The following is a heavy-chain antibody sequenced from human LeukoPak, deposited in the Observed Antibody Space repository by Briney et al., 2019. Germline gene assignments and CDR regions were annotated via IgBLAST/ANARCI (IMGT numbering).Heavy chain of an antibody. CDR3: ARGPSGYHNT. V-gene: IGHV3-23*01. CDR1: GFTFSIYG. J-gene: IGHJ4*02. D-gene: IGHD5-12*01. Sequence: PGGTLRLSCAASGFTFSIYGMGWVRQAPGKGLEWVSSISDNGGNTYYADSAKGRFTISRDNSKNTLYLQMNSLRAEDTAVYYCARGPSGYHNTGGQGTLVTVSS. CDR2: ISDNGGNT.